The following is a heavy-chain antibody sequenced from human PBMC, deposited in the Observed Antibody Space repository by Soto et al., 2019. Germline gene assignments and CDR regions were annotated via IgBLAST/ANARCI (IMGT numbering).Heavy chain of an antibody. CDR1: GGTFSSYA. D-gene: IGHD5-12*01. Sequence: QVQLVQSGAEVKKPGSSVKVSCMASGGTFSSYAISWVRQAPGQGLEWMGGIIPTCGTANYAQKFQGSVTITADESTSTAHMELSSLRSEDTAVYYCARAWDGYNLYAFDIWGQGTMVTVSS. V-gene: IGHV1-69*01. CDR2: IIPTCGTA. J-gene: IGHJ3*02. CDR3: ARAWDGYNLYAFDI.